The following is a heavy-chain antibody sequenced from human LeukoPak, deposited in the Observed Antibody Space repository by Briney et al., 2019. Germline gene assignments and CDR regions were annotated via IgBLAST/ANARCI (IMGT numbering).Heavy chain of an antibody. D-gene: IGHD4-17*01. Sequence: SETLSLTCTVSGGSISGYYWSWIRQPPGKGLEWIGYIYHSGSTNYNPSLKSRVTISVDTSKNQFSLKLSSVTAADTAVYYCARRLARRGYGDYCDYWGQGTLVTVSS. V-gene: IGHV4-59*08. CDR2: IYHSGST. CDR1: GGSISGYY. CDR3: ARRLARRGYGDYCDY. J-gene: IGHJ4*02.